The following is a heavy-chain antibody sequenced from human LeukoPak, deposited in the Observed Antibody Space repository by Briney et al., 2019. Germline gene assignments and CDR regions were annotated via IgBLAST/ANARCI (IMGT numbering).Heavy chain of an antibody. CDR1: GGSISSSSYY. J-gene: IGHJ4*02. CDR3: ARSRIAAAGTFDY. Sequence: PSETLSLTCTVSGGSISSSSYYWGWIRQPPGEGLEWIGSIYHSGSTYYNPSLKSRVTISVDTSKNQFSLKLSSVTAADTAVYYCARSRIAAAGTFDYWGQGTLVTVSS. CDR2: IYHSGST. V-gene: IGHV4-39*07. D-gene: IGHD6-13*01.